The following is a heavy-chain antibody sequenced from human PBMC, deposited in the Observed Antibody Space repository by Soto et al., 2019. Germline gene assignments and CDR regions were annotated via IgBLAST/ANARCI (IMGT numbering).Heavy chain of an antibody. CDR1: GGSISSSNW. V-gene: IGHV4-4*02. D-gene: IGHD1-26*01. CDR2: IYHSGRT. J-gene: IGHJ5*02. CDR3: ARAGELLGGSNWFDP. Sequence: QVQLQESGPGLVKPSGTLSLTCAVSGGSISSSNWWSWVRQPPGKGLQWMGEIYHSGRTNYNPSLRGRVTISVDKSKNQVSLKLSSVTGADPAVYYCARAGELLGGSNWFDPWGQGTLVTVSS.